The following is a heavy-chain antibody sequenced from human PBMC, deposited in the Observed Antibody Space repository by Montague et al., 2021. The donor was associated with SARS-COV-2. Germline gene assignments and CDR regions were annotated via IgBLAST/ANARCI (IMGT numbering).Heavy chain of an antibody. CDR3: TRAQNTCFIANCVNYFDA. CDR1: GGSMSGYY. J-gene: IGHJ4*02. V-gene: IGHV4-59*01. D-gene: IGHD1-1*01. CDR2: VHYTGST. Sequence: SETLSLTCEVSGGSMSGYYWTWIRQSPGKGLEWIGYVHYTGSTKYNPSLKTRVSLSLYPPKNHFSLHLSSVTAADTAIYFCTRAQNTCFIANCVNYFDAWGLGALVTVSS.